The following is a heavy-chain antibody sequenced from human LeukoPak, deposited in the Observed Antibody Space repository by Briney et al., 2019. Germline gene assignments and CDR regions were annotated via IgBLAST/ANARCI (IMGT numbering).Heavy chain of an antibody. CDR2: IYYSGST. Sequence: PSETLSLTCTVSGGSISSGGYYWSWIRQHPGKGLEWIGYIYYSGSTYYNPSLKSRVTISVDTSKNQFSLKLSSVTAADTAVYYCARDRIPYYYDSPSRPGYFDYWGQGTLVTVSS. D-gene: IGHD3-22*01. V-gene: IGHV4-31*03. CDR3: ARDRIPYYYDSPSRPGYFDY. CDR1: GGSISSGGYY. J-gene: IGHJ4*02.